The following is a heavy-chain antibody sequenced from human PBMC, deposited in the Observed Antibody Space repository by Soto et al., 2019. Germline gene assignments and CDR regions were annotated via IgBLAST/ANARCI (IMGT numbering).Heavy chain of an antibody. V-gene: IGHV3-23*01. CDR1: GFTFSSYA. CDR3: AKAHGAGPRFHDTVLSTVITTLFSVD. Sequence: PGGSLRLSCAASGFTFSSYAMSWVRQAPGKGLEWVSAISGSGGSTYYADSVKGRFTISRDNSKNTLYLQMNSLRAEDTAVYYCAKAHGAGPRFHDTVLSTVITTLFSVDWGQGTLVTLSX. CDR2: ISGSGGST. D-gene: IGHD3-22*01. J-gene: IGHJ4*02.